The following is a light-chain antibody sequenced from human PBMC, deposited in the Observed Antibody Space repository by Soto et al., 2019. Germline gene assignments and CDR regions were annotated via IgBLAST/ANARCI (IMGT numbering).Light chain of an antibody. V-gene: IGLV1-40*01. Sequence: QSALTQPPSVSGAPGQRVTISCTGSSSNIGAANDVHWYQQLPGRAPTLLIYGNHNRPSGVPDRFSGSKSGTSASLAITGLQSEDEADYYCCSYAGSYTYVFGSGTKVTVL. CDR3: CSYAGSYTYV. J-gene: IGLJ1*01. CDR1: SSNIGAAND. CDR2: GNH.